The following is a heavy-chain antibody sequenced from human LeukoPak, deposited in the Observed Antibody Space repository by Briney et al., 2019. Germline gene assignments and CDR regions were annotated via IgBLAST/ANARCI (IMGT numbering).Heavy chain of an antibody. CDR1: RFTFRNYG. D-gene: IGHD2-21*02. CDR2: IWYDGSNK. Sequence: PGGSLRLSCAASRFTFRNYGMNWVRQAPGQGLEWVTIIWYDGSNKYYADSVKGRFIISRDNSKNTLYLQMNSLRAEDTAVYYCATVRGCGGDCYYLDYWGQGTLVTVFS. J-gene: IGHJ4*02. CDR3: ATVRGCGGDCYYLDY. V-gene: IGHV3-33*01.